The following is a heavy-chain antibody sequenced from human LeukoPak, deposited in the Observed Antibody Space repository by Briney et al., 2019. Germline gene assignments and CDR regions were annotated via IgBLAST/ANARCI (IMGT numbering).Heavy chain of an antibody. CDR1: GFTFSSYE. J-gene: IGHJ4*02. V-gene: IGHV3-48*03. Sequence: PGGSLRLSCAASGFTFSSYEMSWVRQAPGKGLEWVSYISSSGSTIYYADSVKGRFTISRDNAKNSLYLQMNSLRAEDTAVYYCAKRWGLPTHAGGGYWGQGTLVTVSS. CDR2: ISSSGSTI. D-gene: IGHD3-16*01. CDR3: AKRWGLPTHAGGGY.